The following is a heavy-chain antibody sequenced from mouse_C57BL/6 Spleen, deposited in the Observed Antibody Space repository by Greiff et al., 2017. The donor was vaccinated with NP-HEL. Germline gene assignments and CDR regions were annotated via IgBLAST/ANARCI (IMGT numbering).Heavy chain of an antibody. CDR2: ISNLAYSI. CDR3: ARHKGDYSNLYAMDY. CDR1: GFTFSDYG. V-gene: IGHV5-15*01. J-gene: IGHJ4*01. D-gene: IGHD2-5*01. Sequence: EVKLVESGGGLVQPGGSLKLSCAASGFTFSDYGMAWVRQAPRKGPEWVAFISNLAYSIYYADTVTGRFTISRENAKNTLYLEMSSLRSEDTAMYYCARHKGDYSNLYAMDYWGQGTSVTVSS.